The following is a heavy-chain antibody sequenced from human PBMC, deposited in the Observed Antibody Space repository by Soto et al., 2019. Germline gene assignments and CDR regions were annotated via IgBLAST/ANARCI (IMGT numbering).Heavy chain of an antibody. Sequence: PVGSLRLSCAASGFTLSDYYMSWIRQAPGKGLEWVSYISSSGSTIYYADSVKGRFTISRDNAKNSLYLQMNSLRAEDTAVYYCARDGGESSSFYYYYYYGMDVWGQGTTVTVS. D-gene: IGHD6-13*01. CDR2: ISSSGSTI. J-gene: IGHJ6*02. V-gene: IGHV3-11*01. CDR3: ARDGGESSSFYYYYYYGMDV. CDR1: GFTLSDYY.